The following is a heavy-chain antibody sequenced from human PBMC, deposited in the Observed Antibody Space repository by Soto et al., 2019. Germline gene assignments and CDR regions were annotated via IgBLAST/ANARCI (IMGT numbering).Heavy chain of an antibody. CDR3: ARRCSGGSCQPLYYYYGMDV. CDR2: ISYDGSNK. Sequence: RGSLRLSCAASGFTFSSYAMHWVRQAPGKGLEWVAVISYDGSNKYYADSVKGRFTISRDNSKNTLYLQMNSLRAEDTAVYYCARRCSGGSCQPLYYYYGMDVWGQGTTVTVSS. CDR1: GFTFSSYA. V-gene: IGHV3-30-3*01. D-gene: IGHD2-15*01. J-gene: IGHJ6*02.